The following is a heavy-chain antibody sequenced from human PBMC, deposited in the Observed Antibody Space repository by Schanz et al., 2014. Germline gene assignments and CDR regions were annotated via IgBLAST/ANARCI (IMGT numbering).Heavy chain of an antibody. CDR3: ATSGLVSHSFDAFDI. J-gene: IGHJ3*02. CDR1: GFIFRTYG. CDR2: IRYDGSSK. D-gene: IGHD3-9*01. Sequence: ESGGGVVQPGGSLRLSCAASGFIFRTYGMHWVRQAPGRGLERVAFIRYDGSSKYYADSVRGRFTISRDDSKNTLYLQMSSLRDEDTAVYYCATSGLVSHSFDAFDIWGQGTMVTVSS. V-gene: IGHV3-30*02.